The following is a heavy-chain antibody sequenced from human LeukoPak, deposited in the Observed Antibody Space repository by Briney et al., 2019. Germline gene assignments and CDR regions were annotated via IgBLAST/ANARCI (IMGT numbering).Heavy chain of an antibody. D-gene: IGHD4-17*01. CDR1: GYTFTSHD. CDR2: MNPNTGNA. V-gene: IGHV1-8*01. J-gene: IGHJ4*02. Sequence: ASVKVSCKTSGYTFTSHDIHWVRQGTGQGLEWIGWMNPNTGNAGYAPTFQGRVTMTRNTAISTAYMEVSGLRSDDTAVFFCVRGFYGSETYYFDYWGQGTLVTVSS. CDR3: VRGFYGSETYYFDY.